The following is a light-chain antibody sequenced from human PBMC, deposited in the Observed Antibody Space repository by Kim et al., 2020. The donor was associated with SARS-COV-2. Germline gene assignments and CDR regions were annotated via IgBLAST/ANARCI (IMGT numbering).Light chain of an antibody. Sequence: GQWFTISCTGGNSDIGCYNYVSWYQQHPGKAPKLIIYDVSKRPSGVSDRFSGSKSGNTASLIISGLHADDEADYYCSSYTSSKTWVFGGGTKLTVL. CDR1: NSDIGCYNY. V-gene: IGLV2-14*03. J-gene: IGLJ3*02. CDR2: DVS. CDR3: SSYTSSKTWV.